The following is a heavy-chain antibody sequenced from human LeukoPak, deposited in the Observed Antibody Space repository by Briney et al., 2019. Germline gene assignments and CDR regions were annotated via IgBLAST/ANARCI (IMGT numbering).Heavy chain of an antibody. J-gene: IGHJ4*02. V-gene: IGHV5-51*01. CDR1: GYSFTTYW. CDR3: ARLSGKVDF. D-gene: IGHD3-3*01. Sequence: GESLKISCQGSGYSFTTYWIGWVRQLPGKGLEWMGNIYPGDSDTRYSPSFQGQVTISVDKSMSTTYLQWNSLQASDTAIYYCARLSGKVDFWGQGTLVTVSS. CDR2: IYPGDSDT.